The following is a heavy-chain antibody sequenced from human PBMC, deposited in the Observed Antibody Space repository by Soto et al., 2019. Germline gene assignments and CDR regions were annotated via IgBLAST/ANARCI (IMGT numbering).Heavy chain of an antibody. D-gene: IGHD1-26*01. V-gene: IGHV1-2*02. J-gene: IGHJ5*02. CDR3: ARVTLKVGNWFDP. Sequence: ASVKVSCKASGYTFTDYFIHCVLQAPGQGFEWMGWINPNSRGTNYAQKFQGRVTMTRDTSNSTAYMELRGLTSDDTAVYYCARVTLKVGNWFDPWGQGTLVTVSS. CDR2: INPNSRGT. CDR1: GYTFTDYF.